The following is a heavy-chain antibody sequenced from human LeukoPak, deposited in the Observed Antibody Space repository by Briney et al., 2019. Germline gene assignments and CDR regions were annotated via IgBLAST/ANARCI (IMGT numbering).Heavy chain of an antibody. J-gene: IGHJ4*02. Sequence: GGSLRLSCAASGFTFSSYWMHWVRQAPGKGLVWVSRINSDGSSTSYADSVKGRFTISRDNAKNTLYLQMNSLRAEDTAVYYCARAHSSGWYDYWGQGTLVIVSS. V-gene: IGHV3-74*01. D-gene: IGHD6-19*01. CDR3: ARAHSSGWYDY. CDR1: GFTFSSYW. CDR2: INSDGSST.